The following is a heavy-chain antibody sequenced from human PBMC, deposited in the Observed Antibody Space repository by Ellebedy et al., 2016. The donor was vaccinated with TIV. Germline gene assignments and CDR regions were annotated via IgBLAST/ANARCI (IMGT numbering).Heavy chain of an antibody. CDR1: GGSISSGDYY. Sequence: SETLSLXXTVSGGSISSGDYYWSWIRQPPGKGLEWIGYIYYSGSTYYNPSLKSRVTISVDTSKNQFSLKLSSVTAADTAVYYCARDGSNWNRHFDYWGQGTLVTVSS. J-gene: IGHJ4*02. CDR2: IYYSGST. V-gene: IGHV4-30-4*01. CDR3: ARDGSNWNRHFDY. D-gene: IGHD1-1*01.